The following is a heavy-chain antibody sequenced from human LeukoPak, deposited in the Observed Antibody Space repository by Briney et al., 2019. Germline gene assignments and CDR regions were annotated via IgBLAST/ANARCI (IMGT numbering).Heavy chain of an antibody. D-gene: IGHD6-19*01. CDR2: VTAFNENT. V-gene: IGHV1-18*01. Sequence: GASVKVSCKACGFALTTYNIVWLRQAPGQGLEWVGWVTAFNENTHYSRKVQGRVTMTRDRSTDTAYMELRSLRFDDTAVYYCATTAQQWLGDRWGVENYMDVWGKGTTVTVSS. J-gene: IGHJ6*03. CDR3: ATTAQQWLGDRWGVENYMDV. CDR1: GFALTTYN.